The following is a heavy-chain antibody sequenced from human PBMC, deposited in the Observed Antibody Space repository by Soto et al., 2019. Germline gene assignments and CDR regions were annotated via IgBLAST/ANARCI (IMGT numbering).Heavy chain of an antibody. CDR1: GSPFSSYA. CDR2: IIPIFGTA. J-gene: IGHJ4*02. Sequence: QVQLVQAGAEVKKPWSSVKVSCKASGSPFSSYAISWVRQAPGQGLEWMGGIIPIFGTANYAQKFQGRVTITADESTSTAYMELSSLRSEDTAVYYCAREGSSSWYQGWGQGTLVTVSS. D-gene: IGHD6-13*01. V-gene: IGHV1-69*12. CDR3: AREGSSSWYQG.